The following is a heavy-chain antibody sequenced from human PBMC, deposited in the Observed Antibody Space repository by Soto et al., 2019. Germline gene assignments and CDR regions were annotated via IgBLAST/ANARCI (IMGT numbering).Heavy chain of an antibody. CDR3: AAANYYDSSGYYYERYYYYGMDV. CDR2: IDPSDSYT. V-gene: IGHV5-10-1*01. CDR1: GYSFTSYW. D-gene: IGHD3-22*01. J-gene: IGHJ6*02. Sequence: GESLKISCKGSGYSFTSYWIGWVRQMPGKGLEWMGRIDPSDSYTNYSPSFQGHVTISADKSISTAYLQWSSLKAADTAMYYCAAANYYDSSGYYYERYYYYGMDVWGQGTTVTVSS.